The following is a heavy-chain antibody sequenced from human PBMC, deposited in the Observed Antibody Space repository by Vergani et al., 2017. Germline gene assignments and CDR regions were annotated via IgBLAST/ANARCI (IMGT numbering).Heavy chain of an antibody. J-gene: IGHJ3*02. D-gene: IGHD5-18*01. CDR1: GFPVSSNY. CDR3: ALGYSYGYAAFDI. Sequence: EVQLVESGGGLVQPGGSLRLSCAASGFPVSSNYMSWVRQAPGKGLEWVSVIYSGGSTYYADSVKGRFTISRHNSKNTLYLQMNSLRAEDTAVYYCALGYSYGYAAFDIWGQGTMVTVSS. CDR2: IYSGGST. V-gene: IGHV3-53*04.